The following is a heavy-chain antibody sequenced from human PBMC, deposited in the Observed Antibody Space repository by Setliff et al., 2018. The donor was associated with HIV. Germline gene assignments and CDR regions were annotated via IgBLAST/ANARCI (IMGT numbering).Heavy chain of an antibody. D-gene: IGHD6-13*01. CDR3: AKADDGAAAGPAP. Sequence: LRLSCAASGFTFSSCAMSWVRQAPGKGLEWVLVISGSGASTYYADSVKGRFTISRDNSKNTVYLQMSSLRVEDTALYYCAKADDGAAAGPAPWGQGTLVTVSS. CDR2: ISGSGAST. J-gene: IGHJ5*02. V-gene: IGHV3-23*01. CDR1: GFTFSSCA.